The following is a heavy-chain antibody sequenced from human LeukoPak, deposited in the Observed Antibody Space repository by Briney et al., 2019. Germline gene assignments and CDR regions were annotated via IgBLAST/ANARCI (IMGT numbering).Heavy chain of an antibody. V-gene: IGHV1-69*01. CDR2: IIPIFGTA. CDR3: ASFLRDILTDYPSDY. Sequence: ASVKVSCKASGGTFSSYAISWVRQAPGQGLEWMGGIIPIFGTANYAQKFQGRVTITADESTSTAYMELSSLRSEDTAVYYCASFLRDILTDYPSDYWGQGTLVTVSS. J-gene: IGHJ4*02. CDR1: GGTFSSYA. D-gene: IGHD3-9*01.